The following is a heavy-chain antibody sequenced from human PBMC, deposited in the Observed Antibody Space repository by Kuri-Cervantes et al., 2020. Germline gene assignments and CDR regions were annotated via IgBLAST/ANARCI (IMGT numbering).Heavy chain of an antibody. V-gene: IGHV4-61*05. CDR3: ARGRWADY. CDR2: IYYSGST. J-gene: IGHJ4*02. D-gene: IGHD3-16*01. CDR1: GGSISSSSYY. Sequence: GSLRLSCTVSGGSISSSSYYWGWIRQPPGKGLEWIGYIYYSGSTNYNPSLKSRVTISVDTSKNQFSLKLSSVTAADTAVYYCARGRWADYWGQGTLVTVSS.